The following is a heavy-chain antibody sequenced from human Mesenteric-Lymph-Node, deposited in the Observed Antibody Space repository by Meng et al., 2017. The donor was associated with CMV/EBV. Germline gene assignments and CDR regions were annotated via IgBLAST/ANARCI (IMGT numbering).Heavy chain of an antibody. J-gene: IGHJ4*02. CDR2: INPNSGGT. V-gene: IGHV1-2*02. D-gene: IGHD3-3*01. Sequence: SVTVSCKASGYTFTGYYMQWVRQAPGQGLEWMGWINPNSGGTNYAQKLQGRVVMSRDQSISTVYMELSRLRSDNTAVYYCARGRFWSGPYGDLGYWGQGTLVTVSS. CDR1: GYTFTGYY. CDR3: ARGRFWSGPYGDLGY.